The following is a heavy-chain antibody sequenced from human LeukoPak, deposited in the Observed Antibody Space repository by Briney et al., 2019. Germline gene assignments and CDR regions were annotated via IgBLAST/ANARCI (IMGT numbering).Heavy chain of an antibody. CDR3: AKHKFGELLFESPPNWFDP. J-gene: IGHJ5*02. D-gene: IGHD3-10*01. Sequence: GGSLRLSCAASGFTFKTYAMNWVRQAPGKGLEWVSGISGGGGTTHYADSVKGRFTISRDNSKNTVYLQMNSLRAEDTAVYYCAKHKFGELLFESPPNWFDPWGQGTLVTVSS. V-gene: IGHV3-23*01. CDR1: GFTFKTYA. CDR2: ISGGGGTT.